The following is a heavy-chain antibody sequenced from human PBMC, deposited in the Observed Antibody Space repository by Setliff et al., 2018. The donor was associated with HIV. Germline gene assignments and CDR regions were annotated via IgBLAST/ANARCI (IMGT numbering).Heavy chain of an antibody. J-gene: IGHJ4*02. CDR2: LYYSGST. V-gene: IGHV4-59*01. Sequence: PSETLSLTCTVSGGSISGYYWSWSRQPPGKGLQWIGYLYYSGSTNYNPSLEGLVTIAVDTSKHQVSLRLKSVITSDTAVYYCSRELYGGNSRPFDYWGQGALVTVS. CDR1: GGSISGYY. CDR3: SRELYGGNSRPFDY. D-gene: IGHD2-21*02.